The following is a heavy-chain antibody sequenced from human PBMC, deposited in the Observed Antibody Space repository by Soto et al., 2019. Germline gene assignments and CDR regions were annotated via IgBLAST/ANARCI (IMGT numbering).Heavy chain of an antibody. V-gene: IGHV3-43*01. J-gene: IGHJ4*02. D-gene: IGHD1-26*01. Sequence: GGSLRLSCAASGFTFDDYTMHWVRQAPGKGLEWVSLISWDSSRTYYADSVKGRFTISRDNSKNSLYLQMNSLTTEETALYFCAKEGGTMFFDYWGQGTPVTVSS. CDR2: ISWDSSRT. CDR3: AKEGGTMFFDY. CDR1: GFTFDDYT.